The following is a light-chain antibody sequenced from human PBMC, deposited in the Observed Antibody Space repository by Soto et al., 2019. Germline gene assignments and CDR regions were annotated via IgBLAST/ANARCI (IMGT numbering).Light chain of an antibody. J-gene: IGKJ1*01. V-gene: IGKV3-15*01. CDR3: QHYNNWPRT. Sequence: EIVMTQSRATLSVSPGERATLSCRASQSVSSSLAWYQQKPGQAPRLLIYGASTRATGIPARFSGSGSGTDFTLTISSLQSEDFAVYYCQHYNNWPRTFGQGTKVEIK. CDR1: QSVSSS. CDR2: GAS.